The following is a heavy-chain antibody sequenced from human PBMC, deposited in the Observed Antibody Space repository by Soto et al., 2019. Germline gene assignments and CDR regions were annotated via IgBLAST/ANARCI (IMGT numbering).Heavy chain of an antibody. J-gene: IGHJ4*02. CDR2: INAPNGNT. D-gene: IGHD3-10*01. V-gene: IGHV1-3*01. CDR1: GYSLNNYA. CDR3: ARGNGPGAYLIDY. Sequence: ASVKVSCKASGYSLNNYAMHWVRQAPGQRLEWMSLINAPNGNTEYSQRFQGRVSITRDTSASTDYMELSSLRSEDTAVYYCARGNGPGAYLIDYWGQGTLVTVSS.